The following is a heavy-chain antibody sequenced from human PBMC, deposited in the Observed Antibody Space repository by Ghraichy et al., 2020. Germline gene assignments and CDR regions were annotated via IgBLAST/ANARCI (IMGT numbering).Heavy chain of an antibody. CDR2: ISGIGGIT. CDR1: GFTFRTYG. Sequence: GGSLRLSCEASGFTFRTYGMSWVRQAPGKGLEWVSSISGIGGITYYADSVKGRFTTSRDNFKETLYLQMHSLRAEDTAIYYCVKENGDYIFSAFDIWGQGTVVTVSS. J-gene: IGHJ3*02. CDR3: VKENGDYIFSAFDI. V-gene: IGHV3-23*01. D-gene: IGHD4-17*01.